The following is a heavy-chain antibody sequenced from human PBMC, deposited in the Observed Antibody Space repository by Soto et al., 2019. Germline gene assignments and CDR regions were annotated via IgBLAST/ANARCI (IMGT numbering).Heavy chain of an antibody. CDR3: ARPSFSRLGEIWDY. V-gene: IGHV4-39*01. CDR1: GGSISSSSYY. CDR2: IYYSGST. D-gene: IGHD3-16*01. Sequence: SETLSLTCTVPGGSISSSSYYWGWIRQPPGKGLEWIGSIYYSGSTYYNPSLKSRVTISVDTSKNQFSLKLSSVTAADTAVYYCARPSFSRLGEIWDYWGQGTLVTVS. J-gene: IGHJ4*02.